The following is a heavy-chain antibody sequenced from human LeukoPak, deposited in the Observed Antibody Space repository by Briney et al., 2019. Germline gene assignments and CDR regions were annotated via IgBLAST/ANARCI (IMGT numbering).Heavy chain of an antibody. CDR2: IRGKANNYAT. V-gene: IGHV3-73*01. J-gene: IGHJ6*02. Sequence: GGSLRLSCAAFGFTFSGSTMHWVRQASGKGLEWVGRIRGKANNYATAYATSVKGRFTLSRDDSKNTAYLQMNSLKTEDTAVYYCIRGAASGSYYGFDVWGQGATVTVSS. D-gene: IGHD1-26*01. CDR3: IRGAASGSYYGFDV. CDR1: GFTFSGST.